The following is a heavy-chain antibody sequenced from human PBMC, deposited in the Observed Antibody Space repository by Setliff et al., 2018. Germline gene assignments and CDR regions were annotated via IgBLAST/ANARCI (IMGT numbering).Heavy chain of an antibody. Sequence: GGSLRLSCAASGFTFSDYYMSWIRQAPGKGLEWVSYISSSGSTIYYADSVKGRFTISRDNAKNSLYLQMNSLRAEDTAVYYCARDLDLTYYYDTSGFWGQGTLVTVSS. J-gene: IGHJ4*02. CDR1: GFTFSDYY. V-gene: IGHV3-11*04. CDR3: ARDLDLTYYYDTSGF. CDR2: ISSSGSTI. D-gene: IGHD3-22*01.